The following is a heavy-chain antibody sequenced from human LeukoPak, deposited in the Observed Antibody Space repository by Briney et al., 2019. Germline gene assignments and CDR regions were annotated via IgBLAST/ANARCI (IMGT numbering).Heavy chain of an antibody. J-gene: IGHJ4*02. CDR1: GFTFSNYW. CDR2: IKQDGSEI. Sequence: PGGSLRLSCAASGFTFSNYWMSWVRQAPGKGLEWVANIKQDGSEIYYVDSVKGRFIISRDNAKNSLYLQMNSLRAEDTAVYYCASQQQFLPGIRYWGQGTLVTVSS. D-gene: IGHD6-13*01. CDR3: ASQQQFLPGIRY. V-gene: IGHV3-7*01.